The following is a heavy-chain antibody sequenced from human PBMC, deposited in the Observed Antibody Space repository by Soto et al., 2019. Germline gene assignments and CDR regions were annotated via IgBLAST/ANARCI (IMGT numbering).Heavy chain of an antibody. CDR1: GFTFSSYA. J-gene: IGHJ4*02. CDR3: ARDAESYCGGDCYSPFDY. CDR2: ISYDGSNK. D-gene: IGHD2-21*02. V-gene: IGHV3-30-3*01. Sequence: GGSLRLSCAASGFTFSSYAMHWVRQAPGKGLEWVAVISYDGSNKYYADSVKGRFTISRDNSKNTLYLQMNSLRAEDTAVYYCARDAESYCGGDCYSPFDYWGQGTLVTVSS.